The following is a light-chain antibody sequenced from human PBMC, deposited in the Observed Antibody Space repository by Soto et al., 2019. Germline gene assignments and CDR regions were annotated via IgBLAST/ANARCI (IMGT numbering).Light chain of an antibody. Sequence: DIQMTQSPSTLSASVGDRVTITCRASQSISSWLAWYQQKPGKAPKLLIYDASSLESGGPSRFSGSGSGTEFNLNISSLQPDDFATYYCQQYTSYSPWTFGQGTKVEIK. V-gene: IGKV1-5*01. CDR2: DAS. CDR1: QSISSW. CDR3: QQYTSYSPWT. J-gene: IGKJ1*01.